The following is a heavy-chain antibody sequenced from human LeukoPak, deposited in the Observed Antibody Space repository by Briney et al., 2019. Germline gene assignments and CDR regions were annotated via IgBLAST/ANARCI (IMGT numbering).Heavy chain of an antibody. CDR3: ATKQWLAPPPDS. D-gene: IGHD6-19*01. J-gene: IGHJ4*02. Sequence: GPLRPSCAASGFPFSKVLIPWVRQAPGKGLDSLSRINTEGTVTTYADSVKGRFTVSRDNADNTMFLQMNSVRDEDTAVYYCATKQWLAPPPDSWGQGTPVTVSS. CDR2: INTEGTVT. CDR1: GFPFSKVL. V-gene: IGHV3-74*01.